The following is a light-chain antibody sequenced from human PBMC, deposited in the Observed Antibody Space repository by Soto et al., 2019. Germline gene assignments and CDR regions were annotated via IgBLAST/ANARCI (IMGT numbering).Light chain of an antibody. CDR2: GYT. CDR3: QSYDSSLSGYV. J-gene: IGLJ1*01. CDR1: SSNIGAGYD. V-gene: IGLV1-40*01. Sequence: QSVLTQPPSVSGAPGQRVTISCTGSSSNIGAGYDVHWYQRLPGTAPKLLIFGYTSRPSGVPDRFSGSKSGTSASLAITGLQAEDEADYYCQSYDSSLSGYVFGTGTKLTVL.